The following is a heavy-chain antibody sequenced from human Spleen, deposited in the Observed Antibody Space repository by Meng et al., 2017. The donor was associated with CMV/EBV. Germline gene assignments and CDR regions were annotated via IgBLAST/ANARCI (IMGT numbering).Heavy chain of an antibody. Sequence: GESLKISCAASGFTFSSYTMNWVRQAPGKGLEWVSSLTGSSGYISYADSVKGRFTISRDNAKNSLYLQLNSLRAEDTTVYYCASLYYDFFGGGVWGQGTTVTVSS. CDR3: ASLYYDFFGGGV. J-gene: IGHJ6*02. CDR1: GFTFSSYT. D-gene: IGHD3-3*01. CDR2: LTGSSGYI. V-gene: IGHV3-21*01.